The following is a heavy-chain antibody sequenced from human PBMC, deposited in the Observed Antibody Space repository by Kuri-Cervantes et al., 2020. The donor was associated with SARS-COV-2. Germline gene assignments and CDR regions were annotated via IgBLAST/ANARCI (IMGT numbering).Heavy chain of an antibody. J-gene: IGHJ4*02. CDR1: GDSVSSNSAA. D-gene: IGHD5-24*01. CDR3: ARGVGREMLDRASFDY. CDR2: TYYRSKWYN. Sequence: SETLSLTCAISGDSVSSNSAAWNWIRQSPSRGLEWLGRTYYRSKWYNDYAVSVKSRITINPDTSKNQFSLKLSSVTAADTAVYYCARGVGREMLDRASFDYWGQGTLVTVSS. V-gene: IGHV6-1*01.